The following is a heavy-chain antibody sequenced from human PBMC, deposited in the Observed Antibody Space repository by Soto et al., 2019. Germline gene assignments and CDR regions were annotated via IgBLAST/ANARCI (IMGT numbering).Heavy chain of an antibody. V-gene: IGHV1-46*01. CDR1: GYTFTSYY. Sequence: QVQLVQSGAEVKKPGASVKVSCKASGYTFTSYYMHWVRQAPGQGLEWMGIINPSGGSTSYAQKFQGRVTMPGDTSTRTVYLDLGSLRSEDTAVYYWGRDRTGGGRLLDYWGQGTLVTVSS. D-gene: IGHD3-16*01. J-gene: IGHJ4*02. CDR2: INPSGGST. CDR3: GRDRTGGGRLLDY.